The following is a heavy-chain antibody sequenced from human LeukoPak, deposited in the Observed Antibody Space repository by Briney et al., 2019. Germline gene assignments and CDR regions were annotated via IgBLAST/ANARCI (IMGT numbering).Heavy chain of an antibody. Sequence: SETLSLTCTVSGRSISSYYWSWIRQPPGKGLEWIGYIYYSGSTNYNPSLKSRVTISVDTSKNQFSLKLSSVTAADTAVYYCARHGSPYDYVWGSYTYYFDYWGQGTLVTVSS. CDR2: IYYSGST. V-gene: IGHV4-59*08. J-gene: IGHJ4*02. CDR3: ARHGSPYDYVWGSYTYYFDY. CDR1: GRSISSYY. D-gene: IGHD3-16*01.